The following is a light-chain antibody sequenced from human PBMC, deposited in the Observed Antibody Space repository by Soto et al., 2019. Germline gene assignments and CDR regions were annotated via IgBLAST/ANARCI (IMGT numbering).Light chain of an antibody. CDR3: QQYMFYPYT. J-gene: IGKJ2*01. V-gene: IGKV1-5*03. CDR2: RAS. CDR1: QNVDDW. Sequence: DIQMTQSPSTLSASIGDRVTITCRASQNVDDWLAWYQQKPGTAPKVLIFRASIVESGVPSRFSGSGYGTEFPLIISSLQPDDLATYYCQQYMFYPYTFGQGTKLEIK.